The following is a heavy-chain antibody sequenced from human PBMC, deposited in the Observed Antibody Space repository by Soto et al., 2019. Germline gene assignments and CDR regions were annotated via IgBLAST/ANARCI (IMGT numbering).Heavy chain of an antibody. CDR2: TSAYNGNT. CDR1: GFSFVDYS. D-gene: IGHD2-15*01. V-gene: IGHV1-18*01. CDR3: VRLPCGGGTCSPPTFDY. J-gene: IGHJ4*02. Sequence: QVQLMQSGAEVKTPGASVMVSCKASGFSFVDYSFTWVRQAPGQGLEWMGWTSAYNGNTKYAQKFQGRVTMTTDTSTGTAYMELRSLRSDDTALYFCVRLPCGGGTCSPPTFDYWGQGTLVTVSS.